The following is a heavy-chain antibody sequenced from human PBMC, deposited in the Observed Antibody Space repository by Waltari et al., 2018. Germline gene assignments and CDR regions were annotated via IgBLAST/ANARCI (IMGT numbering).Heavy chain of an antibody. Sequence: EVQLVESGGGLVKPGGSLRLSCVASGFKFSAYAMNWVRQAPGKGLEWGSSIGRSSSFMAYADSVRGRFTVSRDNAKNKLYLQMDTLRAEDTAVYYCAREGAEQWVVEDYGMDVWGQGTTVTVSS. D-gene: IGHD6-19*01. V-gene: IGHV3-21*02. CDR3: AREGAEQWVVEDYGMDV. CDR1: GFKFSAYA. J-gene: IGHJ6*02. CDR2: IGRSSSFM.